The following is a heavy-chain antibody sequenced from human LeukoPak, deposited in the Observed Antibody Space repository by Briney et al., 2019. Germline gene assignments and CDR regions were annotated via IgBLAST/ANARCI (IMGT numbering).Heavy chain of an antibody. CDR3: ARSDQYYYDSSGYYPFDY. Sequence: SETLSLTCTVSGGSISSSSYYWGWIRQPPGKGLEWIGSIYYSGSTYYNPSLKSRVTISVDTSKNQFSLKLSSVTAADTAVYYCARSDQYYYDSSGYYPFDYWGQGTLVTVSS. J-gene: IGHJ4*02. D-gene: IGHD3-22*01. CDR1: GGSISSSSYY. CDR2: IYYSGST. V-gene: IGHV4-39*07.